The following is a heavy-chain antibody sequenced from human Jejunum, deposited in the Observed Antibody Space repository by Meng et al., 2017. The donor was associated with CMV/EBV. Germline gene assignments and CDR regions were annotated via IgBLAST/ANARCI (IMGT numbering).Heavy chain of an antibody. J-gene: IGHJ4*02. V-gene: IGHV4-4*02. Sequence: QVQLQESGPGLVKPSGTLSLTCVVSGGSLIGTNWWNWVRQPPGGGLEWIGEIFHSGANNYNPSLKSRVTISIDNSKNQFSLKLTSMTAADTAVYFCGDPPAGYWGQGILVTVSS. CDR3: GDPPAGY. CDR1: GGSLIGTNW. CDR2: IFHSGAN.